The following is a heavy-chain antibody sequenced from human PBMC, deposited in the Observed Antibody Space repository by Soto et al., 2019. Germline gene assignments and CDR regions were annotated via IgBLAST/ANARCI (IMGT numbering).Heavy chain of an antibody. CDR1: GYTFTSYD. Sequence: ASVKVSCKASGYTFTSYDINWVRQATGQGLEWMGWMNPNSGNTGYAQKFQGRVTMTRNTSISTAYMELSSLRSEDTAVYYCARGRVDDGSGSYYTLYYYYYYMDVWGKGTTVTVSS. CDR2: MNPNSGNT. CDR3: ARGRVDDGSGSYYTLYYYYYYMDV. J-gene: IGHJ6*03. D-gene: IGHD3-10*01. V-gene: IGHV1-8*01.